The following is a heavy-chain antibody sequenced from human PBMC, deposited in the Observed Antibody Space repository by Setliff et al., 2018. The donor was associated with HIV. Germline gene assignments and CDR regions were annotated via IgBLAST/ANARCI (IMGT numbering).Heavy chain of an antibody. Sequence: LSLTCTVSGGSIRSSSYYWGWIRQPPGKGLEWIGIVTINYSGTTYYNPSLQSRVTISVHTSKNQFSLNLTSVTAADTAVYYCARDRMSSGYTAAFEIWGQGTVVTVSS. J-gene: IGHJ3*02. D-gene: IGHD3-22*01. CDR3: ARDRMSSGYTAAFEI. V-gene: IGHV4-39*07. CDR2: VTINYSGTT. CDR1: GGSIRSSSYY.